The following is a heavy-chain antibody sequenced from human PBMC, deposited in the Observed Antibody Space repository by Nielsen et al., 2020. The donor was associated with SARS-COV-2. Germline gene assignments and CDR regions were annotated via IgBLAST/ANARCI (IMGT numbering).Heavy chain of an antibody. J-gene: IGHJ4*02. D-gene: IGHD7-27*01. CDR3: AKVISTGGSDY. CDR2: ISYDGSNK. Sequence: GGSLRLSCAASGFTFSSYGMHWVRQAPGKGLEWVAVISYDGSNKYYADSVKGRFTISRDNSKNTLYLQMNSLRAEDTAVYYCAKVISTGGSDYWGQGTLVTVSS. CDR1: GFTFSSYG. V-gene: IGHV3-30*18.